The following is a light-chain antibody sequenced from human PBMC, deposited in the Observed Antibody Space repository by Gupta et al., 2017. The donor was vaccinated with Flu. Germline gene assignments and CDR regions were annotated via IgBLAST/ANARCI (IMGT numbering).Light chain of an antibody. CDR3: RQGTHWPPIT. Sequence: DVVMTQSPLSLPVALGQPASISCRSSQSRGYSDGNTYLNWFQQRPGQAPGRLIYKVSNRDAGVPDRFSGSGGGNDVTLKISRGEAEDVGGYYCRQGTHWPPITFGQGTRLEIK. CDR2: KVS. CDR1: QSRGYSDGNTY. J-gene: IGKJ5*01. V-gene: IGKV2-30*01.